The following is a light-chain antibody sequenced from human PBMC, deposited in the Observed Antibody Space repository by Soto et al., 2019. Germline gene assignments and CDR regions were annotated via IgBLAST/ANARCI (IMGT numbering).Light chain of an antibody. CDR1: SSDVGGYNY. J-gene: IGLJ1*01. V-gene: IGLV2-14*01. CDR3: SSYTSSSTLL. Sequence: QSALAQPASVSGSPGQSITISCIGTSSDVGGYNYVSWYQRYQGKAPKLMIYDVSNRPSGVSNRFSGSKSGNTASLTISGLQAEDEADYYCSSYTSSSTLLFGTGTKVTV. CDR2: DVS.